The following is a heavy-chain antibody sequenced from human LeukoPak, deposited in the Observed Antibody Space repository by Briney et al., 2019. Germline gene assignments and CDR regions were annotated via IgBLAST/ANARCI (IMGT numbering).Heavy chain of an antibody. CDR1: GGSISTYY. CDR2: INHSGST. CDR3: ARYSSSWYGHYYMDV. Sequence: PSETLSLTCTVSGGSISTYYWGWIRQPPGKGLEWIGEINHSGSTNYNPSLKSRVTISVDTSKNQFSLKLSSVTAADTAVYYCARYSSSWYGHYYMDVWGKGTTVTISS. D-gene: IGHD6-13*01. J-gene: IGHJ6*03. V-gene: IGHV4-34*01.